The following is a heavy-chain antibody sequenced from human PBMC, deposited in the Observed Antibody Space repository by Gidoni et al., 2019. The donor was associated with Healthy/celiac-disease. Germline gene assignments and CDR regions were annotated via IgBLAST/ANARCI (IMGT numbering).Heavy chain of an antibody. Sequence: QVQLVQSGAEVKKPGSSVKVSCKASGGTFSSSAISWVRQPPGQGLEWMGGIIPIFGTANYAQKFQGRVTITADESTSTAYMELSSLRSEDTAVYYCARDAPKWELRSGWFDPWGQGTLVTVSS. CDR1: GGTFSSSA. J-gene: IGHJ5*02. V-gene: IGHV1-69*01. CDR2: IIPIFGTA. D-gene: IGHD1-26*01. CDR3: ARDAPKWELRSGWFDP.